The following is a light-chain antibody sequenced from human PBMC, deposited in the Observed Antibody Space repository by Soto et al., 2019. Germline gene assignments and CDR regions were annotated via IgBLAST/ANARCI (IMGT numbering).Light chain of an antibody. CDR1: SSDIGAYNF. CDR3: TSWTTSTTMI. CDR2: DVN. V-gene: IGLV2-14*03. J-gene: IGLJ2*01. Sequence: QSALTQRASVSGSPGQSLTISCTGTSSDIGAYNFVSWYQQHPGKAPKLMLYDVNIRPSGVSNRFSGSKSGNTASLTISGLQAEDEADYYCTSWTTSTTMIFGGGTKLTVL.